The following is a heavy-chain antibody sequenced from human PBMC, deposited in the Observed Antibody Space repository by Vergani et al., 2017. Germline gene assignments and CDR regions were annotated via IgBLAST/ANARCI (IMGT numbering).Heavy chain of an antibody. D-gene: IGHD3-10*01. V-gene: IGHV3-21*01. Sequence: VQLLESGGGLVQPGGSLRLSCAASGFTFSSYVMSWVRQAPGKGLEWVASISSSSAYIDYVDSIKGRFTISRDNAKRSVFLQMNSLRAEDTAVYYCARTGEWMRSNNGPPDYVFALDVWGQGTTVIVSS. J-gene: IGHJ6*02. CDR1: GFTFSSYV. CDR3: ARTGEWMRSNNGPPDYVFALDV. CDR2: ISSSSAYI.